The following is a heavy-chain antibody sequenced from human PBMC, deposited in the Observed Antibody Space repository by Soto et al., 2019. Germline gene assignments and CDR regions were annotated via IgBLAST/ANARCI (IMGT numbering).Heavy chain of an antibody. CDR1: GFTFSTYW. D-gene: IGHD1-7*01. V-gene: IGHV3-74*01. Sequence: EVQLVESGGGLVQPGGSLRLSCAASGFTFSTYWMHWVRQVPGKGLVWVSRINSEEKNTDYADSVKGRFTISRDNAKSTLYLQMNSLRAEDTAVYYCARDRSNWNYRDRTPAFYMWGQGTMVTVSS. J-gene: IGHJ3*02. CDR2: INSEEKNT. CDR3: ARDRSNWNYRDRTPAFYM.